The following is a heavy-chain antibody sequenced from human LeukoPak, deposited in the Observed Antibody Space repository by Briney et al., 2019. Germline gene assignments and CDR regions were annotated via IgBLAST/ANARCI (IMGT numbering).Heavy chain of an antibody. CDR2: IYTSGST. CDR1: GESISSHY. Sequence: SETLSLTCNVSGESISSHYWSWIRQPAGKGLEWIGRIYTSGSTNYNPSLKSRVTMSVDTSKNQFSLKLSSVTAADTAVYYCARVAPYYYDSSGYIYFDYWGQGTLVTVSS. D-gene: IGHD3-22*01. CDR3: ARVAPYYYDSSGYIYFDY. J-gene: IGHJ4*02. V-gene: IGHV4-4*07.